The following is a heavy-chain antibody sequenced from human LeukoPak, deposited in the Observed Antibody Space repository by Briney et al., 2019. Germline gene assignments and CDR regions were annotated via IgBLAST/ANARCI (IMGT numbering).Heavy chain of an antibody. D-gene: IGHD5-18*01. J-gene: IGHJ4*02. Sequence: PSETLSLTCTISGDSISSSSYYWGWIRQPPGKGLEWIGDIYYRGSTYYNPSLKSRVTISVDTSKNQFSLKLSSVTAADTAVYYCARARRGYSYGLDYWGQGTLVTVSS. CDR1: GDSISSSSYY. CDR3: ARARRGYSYGLDY. V-gene: IGHV4-39*07. CDR2: IYYRGST.